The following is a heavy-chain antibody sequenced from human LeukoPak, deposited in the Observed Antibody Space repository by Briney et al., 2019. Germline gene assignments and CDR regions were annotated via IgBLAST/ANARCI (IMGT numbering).Heavy chain of an antibody. CDR1: GFTLSSYR. J-gene: IGHJ4*02. V-gene: IGHV3-33*06. CDR2: IWYDGSNK. CDR3: AKDHYCTGWYGPDY. Sequence: GRSLRLSCAASGFTLSSYRMHRVRQAPGTGLEWVAVIWYDGSNKYYADSVTGRFTISRDNSKNTLYPQMTSLRAEDTAVYYCAKDHYCTGWYGPDYWGQGTLVTVSS. D-gene: IGHD6-19*01.